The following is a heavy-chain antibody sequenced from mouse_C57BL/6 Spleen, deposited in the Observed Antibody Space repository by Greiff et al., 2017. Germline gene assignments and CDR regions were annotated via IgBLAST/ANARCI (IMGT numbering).Heavy chain of an antibody. D-gene: IGHD1-1*01. V-gene: IGHV1-82*01. CDR3: TRVATKDDYAMDY. Sequence: QVQLQQSGPELVKPGASVKISCKASGYAFSSSWMNWVQQRPGKGLEWIGRICPGDGDTNYNGKFKGKGTLTADKTSNTANMQLSSLTSEDSSVYCCTRVATKDDYAMDYWGQGASVTAAS. CDR1: GYAFSSSW. CDR2: ICPGDGDT. J-gene: IGHJ4*01.